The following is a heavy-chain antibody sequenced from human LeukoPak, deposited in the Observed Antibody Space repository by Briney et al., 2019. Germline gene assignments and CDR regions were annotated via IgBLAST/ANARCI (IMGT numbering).Heavy chain of an antibody. CDR1: GFTFSSYA. J-gene: IGHJ4*02. CDR2: ISGSGGST. CDR3: AKGVEYSSSSGFDY. D-gene: IGHD6-6*01. V-gene: IGHV3-23*01. Sequence: GGSLRLSCAASGFTFSSYAMSWVRRAPGKGLEWVSVISGSGGSTYYADSVKGRFTISRDNSKNTLYLQMNSQRAEDTAVYYCAKGVEYSSSSGFDYWGQGTLVTVSS.